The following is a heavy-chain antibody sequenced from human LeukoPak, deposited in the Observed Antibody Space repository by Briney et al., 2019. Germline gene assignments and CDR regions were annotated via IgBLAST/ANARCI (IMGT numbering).Heavy chain of an antibody. CDR3: ARGPKGGSYHNWFDP. D-gene: IGHD1-26*01. J-gene: IGHJ5*02. CDR2: INHSGST. Sequence: KTSETLSLTCAVYGGSFSGYYWSWIRQPPGKGLEWIGEINHSGSTNYNPSLKSRVTISVDTSKNQFSLKLSPVTAADTAVYYCARGPKGGSYHNWFDPWGQGTLVTVSS. CDR1: GGSFSGYY. V-gene: IGHV4-34*01.